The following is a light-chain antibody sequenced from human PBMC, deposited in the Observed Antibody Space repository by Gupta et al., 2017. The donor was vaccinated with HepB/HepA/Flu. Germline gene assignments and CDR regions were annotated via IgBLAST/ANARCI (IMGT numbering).Light chain of an antibody. CDR3: CSYAGSILYV. CDR2: EVS. Sequence: QSALTQPASVSGSPGQSITISCTGTSSDVGSYNLVSWYQQHPGKAPKLMIYEVSKRPSGVSNRFSGSKSGNTASLTISGLQAEDEADDYCCSYAGSILYVFGTGTKVTV. V-gene: IGLV2-23*02. CDR1: SSDVGSYNL. J-gene: IGLJ1*01.